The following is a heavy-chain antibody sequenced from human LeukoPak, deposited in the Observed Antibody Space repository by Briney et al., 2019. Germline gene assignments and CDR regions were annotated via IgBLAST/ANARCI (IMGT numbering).Heavy chain of an antibody. CDR1: GYSISSSNW. CDR3: ARKRYYYDSSGLGIHDAFDT. J-gene: IGHJ3*02. CDR2: IYYSGSI. Sequence: SETLSLTCAVSGYSISSSNWWGWIRQPPGKGLEWIGYIYYSGSIYYNPSLKSRVTMSVDTSKNQFSLKLSSVTAVDTAVYYCARKRYYYDSSGLGIHDAFDTWGQGTMVTVSS. D-gene: IGHD3-22*01. V-gene: IGHV4-28*05.